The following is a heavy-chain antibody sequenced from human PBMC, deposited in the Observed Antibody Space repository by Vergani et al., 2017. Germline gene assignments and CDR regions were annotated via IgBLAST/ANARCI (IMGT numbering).Heavy chain of an antibody. CDR2: ISAYNGNT. V-gene: IGHV1-18*04. Sequence: QVQLVQSGAEVKKPGASVKVSCKASGYTFTSYGISWVRQAPGQGLEWMGWISAYNGNTNYAQKLQGRVTMTTDTYTSTAYMAMRTLRYDDTAVYSCARDVGATTPKRAFDIGGQGPMVTVSS. CDR1: GYTFTSYG. D-gene: IGHD1-26*01. CDR3: ARDVGATTPKRAFDI. J-gene: IGHJ3*02.